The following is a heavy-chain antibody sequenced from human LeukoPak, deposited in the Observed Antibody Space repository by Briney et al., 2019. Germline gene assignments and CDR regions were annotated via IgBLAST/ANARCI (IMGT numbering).Heavy chain of an antibody. Sequence: SETLSLTCTVSGYSISSGYYWGWIRQPPGKGLEWIGSIYHSGSTYYNPSLKSRVTISVDTSKNQFSLKLSSVTAADTAVYYCARDSILTGSKDYFDYWGQGTLVTVSS. CDR2: IYHSGST. J-gene: IGHJ4*02. CDR3: ARDSILTGSKDYFDY. CDR1: GYSISSGYY. V-gene: IGHV4-38-2*02. D-gene: IGHD3-9*01.